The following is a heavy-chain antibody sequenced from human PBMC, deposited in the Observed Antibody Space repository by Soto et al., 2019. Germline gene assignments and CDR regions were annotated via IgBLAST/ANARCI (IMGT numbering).Heavy chain of an antibody. CDR3: ARLGYCSGGSCYDYYNYYMDV. J-gene: IGHJ6*03. CDR2: ISTYNGNT. CDR1: GYTFTSFG. D-gene: IGHD2-15*01. Sequence: QVQLVQSGAEVKKPGASVKVSCRASGYTFTSFGISWVRQAPGQGLEWMGWISTYNGNTNYAQKVQGRVTMTTDTSTSTAYRDLGSLRSDDTAVYYCARLGYCSGGSCYDYYNYYMDVWGKGTTVTVSS. V-gene: IGHV1-18*01.